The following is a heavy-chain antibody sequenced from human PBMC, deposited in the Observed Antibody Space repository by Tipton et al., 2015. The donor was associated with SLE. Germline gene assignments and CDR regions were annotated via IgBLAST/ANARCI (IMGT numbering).Heavy chain of an antibody. Sequence: TLSLTCTVSGDSINGYYWTWIRQPPGKGLEWVGYVYSSGFSDYNPSLRSRVTISLDTSKNQFSLRLSSATAADTAVYYCARVGHGFDDSGYNSLYYYYMDVWGKGTTVTVSS. V-gene: IGHV4-59*01. CDR3: ARVGHGFDDSGYNSLYYYYMDV. J-gene: IGHJ6*03. CDR1: GDSINGYY. CDR2: VYSSGFS. D-gene: IGHD3-22*01.